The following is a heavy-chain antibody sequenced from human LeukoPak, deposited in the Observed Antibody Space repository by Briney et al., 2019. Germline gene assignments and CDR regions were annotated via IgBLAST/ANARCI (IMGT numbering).Heavy chain of an antibody. CDR1: GFTVSSNY. J-gene: IGHJ4*02. CDR3: ARDVGTAMGGGRDY. Sequence: PGGSLRLSCAASGFTVSSNYMSWVRQAPGKGLEWVSVIYSGVSTYYADSVKGRFTISRDNSKNTLYLQMNSLRAEDTAVYYCARDVGTAMGGGRDYWGQGTLVTVSS. D-gene: IGHD5-18*01. V-gene: IGHV3-66*01. CDR2: IYSGVST.